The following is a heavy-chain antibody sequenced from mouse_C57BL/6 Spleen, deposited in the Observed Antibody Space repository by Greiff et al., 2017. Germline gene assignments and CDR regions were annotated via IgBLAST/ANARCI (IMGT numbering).Heavy chain of an antibody. CDR3: GRYYRNEYFDY. CDR1: GYAFSSYW. CDR2: IYPGDGDT. Sequence: QVQLQQSGAELVKPGASVKISCKASGYAFSSYWMNWVKQRPGKGLEWIGQIYPGDGDTNYNGKFKGKATLTADKSSSTAYMQLSSLTSEDSAVYFCGRYYRNEYFDYWGQGTTLTVSS. V-gene: IGHV1-80*01. J-gene: IGHJ2*01. D-gene: IGHD2-14*01.